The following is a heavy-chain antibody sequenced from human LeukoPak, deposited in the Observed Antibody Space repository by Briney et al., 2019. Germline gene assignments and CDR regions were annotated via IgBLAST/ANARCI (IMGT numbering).Heavy chain of an antibody. D-gene: IGHD5-12*01. CDR3: ASSDSGYIDY. J-gene: IGHJ4*02. Sequence: PSETLSLTCAVYGGSFSGYYWSWIRQPPEKGLEWIGEINHSGSTNYNPSLKSRVTISVDTSKNQFSLKLSSVTAADTAVYYCASSDSGYIDYWGQGTLVTVSS. CDR1: GGSFSGYY. V-gene: IGHV4-34*01. CDR2: INHSGST.